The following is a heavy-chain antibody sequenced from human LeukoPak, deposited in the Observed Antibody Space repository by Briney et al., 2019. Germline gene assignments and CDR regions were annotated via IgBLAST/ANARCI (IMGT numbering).Heavy chain of an antibody. J-gene: IGHJ6*02. CDR2: ISSSSSYI. CDR3: ARDHKEDIVVVPAIYYYYYGMDV. V-gene: IGHV3-21*01. Sequence: GGSLRLSCAASGFTFSSYSMNWVRQAPGKGLEWVSSISSSSSYIYYADSVKGRFTISRDNAKNSLYLQMNSLRAEDTAVYYCARDHKEDIVVVPAIYYYYYGMDVWGQGTTVTVSS. D-gene: IGHD2-2*01. CDR1: GFTFSSYS.